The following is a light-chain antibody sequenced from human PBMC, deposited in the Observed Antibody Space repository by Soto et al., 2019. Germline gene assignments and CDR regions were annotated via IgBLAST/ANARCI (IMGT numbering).Light chain of an antibody. CDR2: EVN. Sequence: QSALTQPPSASGSPGQSVTISCTGTSSDIGGYNSVSWYQQHPGKAPKLMIYEVNKRPLGVPERFSGSKSGNTASLTVSGLQAAEEADYYCSSSAGTSNFVLFGGGTKLTVL. CDR1: SSDIGGYNS. CDR3: SSSAGTSNFVL. J-gene: IGLJ3*02. V-gene: IGLV2-8*01.